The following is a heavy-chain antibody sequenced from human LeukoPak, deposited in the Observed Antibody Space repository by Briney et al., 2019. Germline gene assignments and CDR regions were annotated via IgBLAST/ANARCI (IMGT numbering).Heavy chain of an antibody. J-gene: IGHJ4*02. CDR2: IFPSGGEI. Sequence: PGGSLRLSCAASGFTFSTFAMIWVRQAPGKGLEWVSSIFPSGGEIHYADSVRGRFTISRDNSKSTLSLQMNSLRAEDTAICYCATYRQVLLPFESWGQGTLVTVSS. CDR3: ATYRQVLLPFES. V-gene: IGHV3-23*01. CDR1: GFTFSTFA. D-gene: IGHD2-8*02.